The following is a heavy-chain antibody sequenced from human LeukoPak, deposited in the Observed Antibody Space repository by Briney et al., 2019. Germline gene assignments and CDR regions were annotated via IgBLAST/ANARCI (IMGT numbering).Heavy chain of an antibody. CDR3: ARVLRYFDWSPGDY. CDR1: GFTFSSYW. V-gene: IGHV3-7*01. CDR2: IKQDGSEK. D-gene: IGHD3-9*01. Sequence: PGGSLRLSCAASGFTFSSYWMSWVRQAPGKGLEGVANIKQDGSEKYYVDSVKGRFTISRDNAKNSLYLQMNSLRAEDTAVYYCARVLRYFDWSPGDYWGQGTLVTVSS. J-gene: IGHJ4*02.